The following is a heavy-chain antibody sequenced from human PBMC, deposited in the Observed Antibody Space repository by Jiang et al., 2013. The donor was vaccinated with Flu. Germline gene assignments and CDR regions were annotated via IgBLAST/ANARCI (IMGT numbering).Heavy chain of an antibody. J-gene: IGHJ6*02. CDR3: ARRDMDIEGNGMDV. Sequence: SYTNYSPSFQGHVTISADKSISTAYLQWSSLKASDTAMYYCARRDMDIEGNGMDVWGQGTTVTVSS. D-gene: IGHD2-2*03. CDR2: SYT. V-gene: IGHV5-10-1*01.